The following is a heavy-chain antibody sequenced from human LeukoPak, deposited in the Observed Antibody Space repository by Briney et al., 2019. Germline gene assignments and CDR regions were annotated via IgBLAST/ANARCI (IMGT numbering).Heavy chain of an antibody. D-gene: IGHD3-10*01. V-gene: IGHV3-48*03. CDR1: GFTFSSYE. Sequence: PGGSLRLSCAASGFTFSSYEMNWVRQAPGKGLEWVSYIRSSGSTIYYADSVKGRFTISRDNAKHSLYLQMNSLRAEDTALYYCARSHLGELLLPFDYWGQGNLVTVSS. J-gene: IGHJ4*02. CDR3: ARSHLGELLLPFDY. CDR2: IRSSGSTI.